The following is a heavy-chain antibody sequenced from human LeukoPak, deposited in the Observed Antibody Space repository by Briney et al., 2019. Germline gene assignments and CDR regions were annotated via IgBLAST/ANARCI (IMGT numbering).Heavy chain of an antibody. D-gene: IGHD4-23*01. CDR1: GFTFGDYA. V-gene: IGHV3-49*03. CDR3: TRNHNDYGGHFDY. CDR2: IRSKSYGGTT. J-gene: IGHJ4*02. Sequence: PGGSLRLSCTASGFTFGDYAMSWFRQAPGKGLEWVGFIRSKSYGGTTEYAASVKGRFTISRDDSKSIAYLQMNSLKTEDTAVYYCTRNHNDYGGHFDYWGQGTLVTVSS.